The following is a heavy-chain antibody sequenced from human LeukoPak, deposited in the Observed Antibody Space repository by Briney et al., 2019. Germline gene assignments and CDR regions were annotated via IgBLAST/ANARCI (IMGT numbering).Heavy chain of an antibody. CDR1: GGSFSGYY. V-gene: IGHV4-34*01. D-gene: IGHD3-10*01. Sequence: SETLSLTCAVYGGSFSGYYWSWIRQPPGKGLEWIGEINHSGSTNYNPSLKSRVTISVDTSKNQFSLKLSSVTAADTAVYYCARHYYYGSGSYSLPPYYYYGMDVWGQGTTVTVSS. CDR2: INHSGST. CDR3: ARHYYYGSGSYSLPPYYYYGMDV. J-gene: IGHJ6*02.